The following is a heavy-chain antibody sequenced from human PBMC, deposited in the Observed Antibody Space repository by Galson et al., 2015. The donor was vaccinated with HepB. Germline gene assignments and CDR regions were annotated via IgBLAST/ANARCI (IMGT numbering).Heavy chain of an antibody. CDR2: IYYSGIT. J-gene: IGHJ6*02. D-gene: IGHD1-14*01. CDR3: ARRTPRGMDV. CDR1: DGSISNHY. Sequence: ETLSLTCTIYDGSISNHYWTWIRQPPGQGLELIGYIYYSGITNYNPSLKSRGTISLDTSKNQVYLKLRSVTAADTALYFCARRTPRGMDVWGQGTPVTVSS. V-gene: IGHV4-59*03.